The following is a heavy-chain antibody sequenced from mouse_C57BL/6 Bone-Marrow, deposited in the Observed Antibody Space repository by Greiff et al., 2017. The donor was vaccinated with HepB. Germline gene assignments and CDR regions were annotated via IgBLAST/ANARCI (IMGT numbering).Heavy chain of an antibody. V-gene: IGHV1-59*01. CDR3: ARWGGYDGFAY. J-gene: IGHJ3*01. CDR2: IDPSDSYT. D-gene: IGHD2-2*01. Sequence: QVQLQQPGAELVRPGTSVKLSCKASGYTFTSYWMHWVKQRPGQGLEWIGLIDPSDSYTNYNQKFKGKATLTVDTSSSTAYMQLSSLTSEDSAVYYCARWGGYDGFAYWGQGTLVTVSA. CDR1: GYTFTSYW.